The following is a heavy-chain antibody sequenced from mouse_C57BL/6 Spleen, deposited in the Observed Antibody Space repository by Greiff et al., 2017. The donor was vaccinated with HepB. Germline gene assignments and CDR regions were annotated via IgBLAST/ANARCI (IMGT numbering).Heavy chain of an antibody. CDR1: GFTFSSYA. D-gene: IGHD1-1*01. Sequence: DVHLVESGGGLVKPGGSLKLSCAASGFTFSSYAMSWVRQTPEKRLEWVATISDGGSYTYYPDNVKGRFTISRDNAKNNLYLQMSHLKSEDTAMYYCARFYYGSSPYFDVWGTGTTVTVSS. CDR3: ARFYYGSSPYFDV. CDR2: ISDGGSYT. V-gene: IGHV5-4*01. J-gene: IGHJ1*03.